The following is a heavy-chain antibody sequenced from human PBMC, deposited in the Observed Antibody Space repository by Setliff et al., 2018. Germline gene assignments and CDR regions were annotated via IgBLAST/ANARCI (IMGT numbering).Heavy chain of an antibody. V-gene: IGHV3-23*01. D-gene: IGHD2-21*02. Sequence: GESLKISCKGSGYSFSNFWIGWVRQMPGKGLEWISLIGHDDITYYADSVKGRFTVSRDISKNTVYLQMSTLRAEDTAMYYCAKDPHPAYCGGDCSFTWGQGTLVTVSS. J-gene: IGHJ4*02. CDR2: IGHDDIT. CDR1: GYSFSNFW. CDR3: AKDPHPAYCGGDCSFT.